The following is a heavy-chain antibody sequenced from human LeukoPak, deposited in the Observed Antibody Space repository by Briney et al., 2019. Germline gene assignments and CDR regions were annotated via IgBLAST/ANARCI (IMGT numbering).Heavy chain of an antibody. Sequence: SETLSLTCAVYGGSFSGYYWSWIRQPPGRRLEWIGEISQFGSTDYNPSLKSRVTISVDTSRGRFSLKVTSVTAADTAVYYCARGGHSNHDPFDYWGQGTLVTVSS. CDR3: ARGGHSNHDPFDY. J-gene: IGHJ4*02. CDR2: ISQFGST. D-gene: IGHD4-11*01. V-gene: IGHV4-34*01. CDR1: GGSFSGYY.